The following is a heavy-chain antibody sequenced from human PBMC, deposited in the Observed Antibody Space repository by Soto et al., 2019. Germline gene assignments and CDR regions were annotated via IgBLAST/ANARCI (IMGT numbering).Heavy chain of an antibody. Sequence: GGSLRLSCAASGFTFSSYAMSWVRQAPGKGLEWVSAISGSGGSTYYADSVKGRFTISRDNSKNTLYLQMNSLRAEDTAVYYCAKTRPTRAVPAAAVVAPIDYWGQGTLVTVSS. CDR1: GFTFSSYA. J-gene: IGHJ4*02. CDR3: AKTRPTRAVPAAAVVAPIDY. D-gene: IGHD2-2*01. V-gene: IGHV3-23*01. CDR2: ISGSGGST.